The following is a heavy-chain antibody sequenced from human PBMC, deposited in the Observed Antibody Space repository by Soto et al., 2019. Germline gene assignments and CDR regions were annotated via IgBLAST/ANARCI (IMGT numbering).Heavy chain of an antibody. Sequence: SETLSLTCTVSCGSISSGGYYWSWIRQHPGKGLEWIGYIYYSGSTYYNPSLKSRVTISVDTSKNQFSLKLSSVTAADTTVYYCARGIGYSSSSGWFDPWGQGTLVTVSS. J-gene: IGHJ5*02. CDR1: CGSISSGGYY. CDR2: IYYSGST. D-gene: IGHD6-6*01. CDR3: ARGIGYSSSSGWFDP. V-gene: IGHV4-31*03.